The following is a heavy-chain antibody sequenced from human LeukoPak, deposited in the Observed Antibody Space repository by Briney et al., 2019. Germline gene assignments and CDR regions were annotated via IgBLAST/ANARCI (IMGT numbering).Heavy chain of an antibody. D-gene: IGHD3-10*01. Sequence: ASVKVSYKASGYTFTSYDINWVRQATGQGLEWMGWMNPNSGNTGYAQKFQGRVTMTRNTSISTAYMELSSLRSEDTAVYYCARRETLTGSYDYWGQGTLVTVSS. V-gene: IGHV1-8*01. CDR2: MNPNSGNT. CDR3: ARRETLTGSYDY. J-gene: IGHJ4*02. CDR1: GYTFTSYD.